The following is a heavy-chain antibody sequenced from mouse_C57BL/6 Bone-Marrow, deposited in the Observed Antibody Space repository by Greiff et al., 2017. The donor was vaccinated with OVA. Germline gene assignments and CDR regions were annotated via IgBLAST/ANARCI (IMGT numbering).Heavy chain of an antibody. CDR3: ARNYYGSSYYYAMDY. CDR2: ISNGGGST. D-gene: IGHD1-1*01. Sequence: EVQVVESGGGLVQPGGSLKLSCAASGFTFSDYYMYWVRQTPEKRLEWVAYISNGGGSTYYPDTVKGRFTISRDNAKNTLYLQMSRLKSEDTAMYYCARNYYGSSYYYAMDYWGQGTSVTVSS. V-gene: IGHV5-12*01. J-gene: IGHJ4*01. CDR1: GFTFSDYY.